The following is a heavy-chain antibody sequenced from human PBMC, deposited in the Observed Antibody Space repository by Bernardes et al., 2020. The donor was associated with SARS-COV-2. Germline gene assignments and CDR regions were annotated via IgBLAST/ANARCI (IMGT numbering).Heavy chain of an antibody. CDR1: GFSLSTSGVA. CDR3: ARDRVGATSLDY. V-gene: IGHV2-5*02. J-gene: IGHJ4*02. CDR2: IYSDDDK. D-gene: IGHD1-26*01. Sequence: SGPTLVKPTQTLTLTCTFSGFSLSTSGVAVGWIRQPPGKALEWLALIYSDDDKRYSPTLKSRLTITKDTSKNQVVLTLTNVDPLDTAVYYCARDRVGATSLDYWGQGTLVTVSS.